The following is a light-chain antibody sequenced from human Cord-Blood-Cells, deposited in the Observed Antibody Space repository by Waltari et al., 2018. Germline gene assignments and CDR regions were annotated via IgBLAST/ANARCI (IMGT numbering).Light chain of an antibody. J-gene: IGKJ2*01. V-gene: IGKV1-33*01. CDR2: DAS. Sequence: DIQMTQSPSSLSASVGDRVTITCQASQDISNYLNWNQQKPGKAPKLLIYDASNLEKGVPSRFSGSGSGTDFTFTISSLQPEDIATYYCQQYDNLPYTFGQGTKLEIK. CDR1: QDISNY. CDR3: QQYDNLPYT.